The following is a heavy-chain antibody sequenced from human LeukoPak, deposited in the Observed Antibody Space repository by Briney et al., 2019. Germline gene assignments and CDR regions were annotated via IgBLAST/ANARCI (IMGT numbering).Heavy chain of an antibody. J-gene: IGHJ3*02. CDR1: GVTFSSYG. CDR3: ARDDLVLDENGFDI. D-gene: IGHD2-21*01. V-gene: IGHV3-33*01. Sequence: SGGSLRLSCAAPGVTFSSYGIRWVRQAPGKGLAWMAVIGSDVREKFYAASLTARFTISRDNPKNTLYLQMNSLRAEDTAVYYCARDDLVLDENGFDIWGQGTMVTVSS. CDR2: IGSDVREK.